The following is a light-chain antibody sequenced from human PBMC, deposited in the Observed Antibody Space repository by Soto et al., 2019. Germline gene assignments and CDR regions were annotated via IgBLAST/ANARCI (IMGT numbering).Light chain of an antibody. Sequence: DIQMTQSPSAMSASAGDRVTITCRASQDIRNSLAWFQQKPGKVPKLLIYAASSLQRGVPSRFSGSGSATEFTLTISSLQPEDFATYYCLQHNSCPYTFGQGTKLEIK. J-gene: IGKJ2*01. CDR2: AAS. CDR1: QDIRNS. CDR3: LQHNSCPYT. V-gene: IGKV1-17*03.